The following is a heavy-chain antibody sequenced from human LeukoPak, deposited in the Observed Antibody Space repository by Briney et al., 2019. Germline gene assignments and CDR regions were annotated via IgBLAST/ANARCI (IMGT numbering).Heavy chain of an antibody. J-gene: IGHJ3*02. D-gene: IGHD3-9*01. V-gene: IGHV4-34*01. CDR2: INHSGST. CDR3: ARRSKRYFDWLSGGNAFDI. Sequence: SETLSLTCAVYGGSFSGYYWSWIRQPPGKGLEWIGEINHSGSTNYNPSLKSRVTISVDTSKNQFSLKLSSVTAADTAVYYCARRSKRYFDWLSGGNAFDIWGQGTMVTVSS. CDR1: GGSFSGYY.